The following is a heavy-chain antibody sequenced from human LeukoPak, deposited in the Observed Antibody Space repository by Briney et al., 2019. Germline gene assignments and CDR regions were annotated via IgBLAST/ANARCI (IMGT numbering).Heavy chain of an antibody. D-gene: IGHD3-10*01. J-gene: IGHJ4*02. CDR1: GFTFRNYA. V-gene: IGHV3-23*01. Sequence: PGGSLRLSCATSGFTFRNYAMSWVRQAPGKGLEWVSCISNSGGTTYHADSVKGRFAISRDTSKNTLYLQMNSLRAEDTAVYYCARDLGYYGSGSYLPLDYWGQGTLVTVSS. CDR3: ARDLGYYGSGSYLPLDY. CDR2: ISNSGGTT.